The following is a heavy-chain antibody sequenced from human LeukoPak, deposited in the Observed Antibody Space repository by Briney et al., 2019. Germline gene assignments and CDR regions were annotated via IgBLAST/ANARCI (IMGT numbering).Heavy chain of an antibody. CDR1: GGTFSSYA. CDR2: IIPIFGTA. Sequence: SVKVPCKASGGTFSSYAISWVRQAPGQGLEWMGRIIPIFGTANYAQKFQGRVTITTDESTSTAYMELSSLRFEDTAVYYCARAVTGTGYFDYWGQGTLVTVSS. J-gene: IGHJ4*02. CDR3: ARAVTGTGYFDY. V-gene: IGHV1-69*05. D-gene: IGHD1-20*01.